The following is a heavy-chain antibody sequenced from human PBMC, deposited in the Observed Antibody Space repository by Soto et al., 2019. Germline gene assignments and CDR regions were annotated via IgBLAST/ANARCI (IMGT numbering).Heavy chain of an antibody. CDR2: TYWDDDQ. D-gene: IGHD3-3*01. Sequence: QITLKESGPTLVRPTQTLTLTCSFSGFSLKTIGVSVGWIRQPPGTALEWLALTYWDDDQRYSPSLKTRLTVTKDTSKNQVVLAMTNIDPVDTGTYYCARSTSENFWSGPFDYWGPGIVFTVSS. J-gene: IGHJ4*02. CDR1: GFSLKTIGVS. V-gene: IGHV2-5*02. CDR3: ARSTSENFWSGPFDY.